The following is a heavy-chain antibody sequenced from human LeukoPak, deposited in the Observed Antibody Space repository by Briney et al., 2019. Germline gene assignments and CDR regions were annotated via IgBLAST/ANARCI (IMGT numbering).Heavy chain of an antibody. V-gene: IGHV4-34*01. CDR1: GGSFSGYY. CDR2: INHSGST. J-gene: IGHJ6*03. CDR3: ARGPLYYYYYYMDV. Sequence: SETLSLTCAVYGGSFSGYYWSWLRQPPGKGLEWIGEINHSGSTNYNPSLKSRVTISVDTSKNQFSLKLSSVTAADTAVYYCARGPLYYYYYYMDVWGKGTTVTVSS.